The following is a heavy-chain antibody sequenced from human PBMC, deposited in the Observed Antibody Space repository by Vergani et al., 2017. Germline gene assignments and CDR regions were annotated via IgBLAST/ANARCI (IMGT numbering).Heavy chain of an antibody. CDR2: IYHSGST. V-gene: IGHV4-38-2*02. CDR3: ARGRGYLYVSSDILGFDY. J-gene: IGHJ4*02. CDR1: GYSISSGYY. D-gene: IGHD3-22*01. Sequence: QVQLQESGPGLVKPSETLSLTCTVSGYSISSGYYWGWIRQPPGKGLEWIGSIYHSGSTYYNPSHKSRVTISVDTSKNQFSLKLSSVSAADTAVYYWARGRGYLYVSSDILGFDYWGQGTLVTVSS.